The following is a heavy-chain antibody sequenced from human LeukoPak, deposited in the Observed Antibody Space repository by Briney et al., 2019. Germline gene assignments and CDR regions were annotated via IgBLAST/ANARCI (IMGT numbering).Heavy chain of an antibody. Sequence: PGGSLRLSCAASGFTFSSYGMHWVRQAPGKGLEWVAVISYDGSNKYYADSVKGRFTISRDNSKNTLYLQMNSLRAEDTAVYYCVMVRGVMGGQGTLVTVSS. V-gene: IGHV3-30*03. CDR1: GFTFSSYG. D-gene: IGHD3-10*01. CDR3: VMVRGVM. CDR2: ISYDGSNK. J-gene: IGHJ4*02.